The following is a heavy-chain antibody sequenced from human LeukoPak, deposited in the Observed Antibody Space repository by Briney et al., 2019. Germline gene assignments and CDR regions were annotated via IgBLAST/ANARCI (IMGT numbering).Heavy chain of an antibody. V-gene: IGHV3-33*06. Sequence: PGGSLRLSCAASGFTFSSYGMHWVRQAPGKGLEWVAVIWYGGSNKYYADSVKGRFTISRDNSKNTLYLQMNNLRAEDTAVYYCAKRTVTFDYWGQGTLVTVSS. J-gene: IGHJ4*02. D-gene: IGHD4-11*01. CDR3: AKRTVTFDY. CDR2: IWYGGSNK. CDR1: GFTFSSYG.